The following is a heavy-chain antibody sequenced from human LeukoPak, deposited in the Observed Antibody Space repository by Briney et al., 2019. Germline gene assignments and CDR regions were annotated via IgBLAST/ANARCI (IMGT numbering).Heavy chain of an antibody. J-gene: IGHJ4*02. CDR1: GFTFSSYA. D-gene: IGHD4-17*01. CDR2: ISYDGSNK. Sequence: GGSLRLSCAASGFTFSSYAMHWVRQAPGKGLEWVAVISYDGSNKYYADSVKGRFTISRDNSKNTLYLQMNSLRAEDTAVYYCARANGAGDYGDESLAYWGQGTLVIVSS. V-gene: IGHV3-30*04. CDR3: ARANGAGDYGDESLAY.